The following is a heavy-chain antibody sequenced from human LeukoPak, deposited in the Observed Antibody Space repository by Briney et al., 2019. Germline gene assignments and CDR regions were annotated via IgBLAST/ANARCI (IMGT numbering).Heavy chain of an antibody. J-gene: IGHJ4*02. CDR3: AREVVGSGSYYNPHFDY. CDR2: IYHSGST. Sequence: SETLSLTCTVSGYSISSGYYWGWIRQPPGKGLEWIGSIYHSGSTYYNPSLKSRVTISVDTSKNQFSLKLSSVTAADTAVYYCAREVVGSGSYYNPHFDYWGQGTLVTVSS. V-gene: IGHV4-38-2*02. CDR1: GYSISSGYY. D-gene: IGHD3-10*01.